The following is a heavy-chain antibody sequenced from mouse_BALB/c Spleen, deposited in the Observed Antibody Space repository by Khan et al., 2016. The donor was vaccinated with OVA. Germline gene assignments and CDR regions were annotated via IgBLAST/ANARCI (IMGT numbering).Heavy chain of an antibody. V-gene: IGHV1-61*01. J-gene: IGHJ3*01. Sequence: VQLQQSGAELVRPGASVKLSCKASGYTFTSYWMNWVKQRPGHGLEWIGRIDPSDSETHYNQMFKDKATLTVDKSSSTAYMQLSSLTSEDSAVYYCARREKYGYDPSWFAYWVQGTLVTVSA. CDR1: GYTFTSYW. D-gene: IGHD2-2*01. CDR3: ARREKYGYDPSWFAY. CDR2: IDPSDSET.